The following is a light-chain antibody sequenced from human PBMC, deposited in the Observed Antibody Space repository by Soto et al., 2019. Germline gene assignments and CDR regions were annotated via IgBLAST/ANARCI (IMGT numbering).Light chain of an antibody. J-gene: IGLJ1*01. CDR3: NSFTTSSTYV. CDR2: DVS. Sequence: HPASGSVYPAQSLSIFCPATPSYVGRYNYVSWYQQHPGKAPKLMIYDVSYRPSWVSNRFSGSKSGITASLTISGLQAEDEADYYCNSFTTSSTYVFGTGTKVTVL. CDR1: PSYVGRYNY. V-gene: IGLV2-14*03.